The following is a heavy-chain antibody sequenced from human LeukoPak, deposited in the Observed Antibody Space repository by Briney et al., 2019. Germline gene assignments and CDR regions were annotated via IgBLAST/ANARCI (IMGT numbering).Heavy chain of an antibody. Sequence: GGSLRLSCAASGFTFSSYWMSWVRQAPGKGLEWVANIKQDGSEKYYVDSVKGRFTISRDNAKNSLYLQMNSLRAEDTAVYYCARELGYSGHDFGGFDYWGQGTLVTVSS. J-gene: IGHJ4*02. CDR2: IKQDGSEK. V-gene: IGHV3-7*01. CDR1: GFTFSSYW. CDR3: ARELGYSGHDFGGFDY. D-gene: IGHD5-12*01.